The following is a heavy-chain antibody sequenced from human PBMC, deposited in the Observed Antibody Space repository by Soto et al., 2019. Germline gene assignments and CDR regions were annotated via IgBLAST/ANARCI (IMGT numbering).Heavy chain of an antibody. V-gene: IGHV3-23*01. D-gene: IGHD6-6*01. CDR3: AKHRIAAQSIEYYFDY. J-gene: IGHJ4*02. CDR2: ISGSGGST. Sequence: GGSLRLSCAASGFTFSSYAMSWVRQAPGKGLEWVSAISGSGGSTYYADSVKGRFTISRDNSKNTLYLQMNSLTAEDTAVYYCAKHRIAAQSIEYYFDYWGQGTLVTVSS. CDR1: GFTFSSYA.